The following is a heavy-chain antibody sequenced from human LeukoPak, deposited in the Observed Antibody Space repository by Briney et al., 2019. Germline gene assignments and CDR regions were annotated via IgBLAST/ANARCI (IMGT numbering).Heavy chain of an antibody. V-gene: IGHV4-59*12. CDR1: GGSISSYY. CDR2: IYYSGST. D-gene: IGHD3-9*01. CDR3: ARGLRYFDWLLPGSDY. J-gene: IGHJ4*02. Sequence: SETLSLTCTVSGGSISSYYWSWIRQPPGKGLEWIGYIYYSGSTNYNPSLKSRVTISIDTSKNQFSLKLSSVTAADTAVYYCARGLRYFDWLLPGSDYRGQGTLVTVSS.